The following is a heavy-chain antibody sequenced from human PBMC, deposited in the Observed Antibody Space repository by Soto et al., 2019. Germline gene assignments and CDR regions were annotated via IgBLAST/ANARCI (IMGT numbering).Heavy chain of an antibody. J-gene: IGHJ3*02. D-gene: IGHD3-16*01. Sequence: ASVKVSCKASGYSFAGFYIHWMRQAPGQGREWVGSINSNSGATTYAQKFQDSVAMTRDTSVSTAYMDLNRLTSDDTAIYYCAIIMTHSDSFDIWGQGXMVTV. CDR1: GYSFAGFY. CDR2: INSNSGAT. V-gene: IGHV1-2*04. CDR3: AIIMTHSDSFDI.